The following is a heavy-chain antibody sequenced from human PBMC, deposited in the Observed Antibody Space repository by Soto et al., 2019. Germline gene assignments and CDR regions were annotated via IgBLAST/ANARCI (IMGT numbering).Heavy chain of an antibody. J-gene: IGHJ4*02. CDR1: GGSFSGYY. CDR2: INHSGST. Sequence: SETLSLTCAVYGGSFSGYYWSWIRQPPGKGLEWIGEINHSGSTNYNPSLKSRVTISVDTSKNQFSLKLSSVTAADTAVYYCARGGPIAAAGHFDYWGQGTLVTVSS. D-gene: IGHD6-13*01. CDR3: ARGGPIAAAGHFDY. V-gene: IGHV4-34*01.